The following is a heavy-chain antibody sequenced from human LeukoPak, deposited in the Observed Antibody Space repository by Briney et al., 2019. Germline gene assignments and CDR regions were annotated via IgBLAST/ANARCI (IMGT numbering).Heavy chain of an antibody. CDR3: ARLGLYDSSGYYYV. J-gene: IGHJ1*01. CDR1: GYSISSGYY. D-gene: IGHD3-22*01. Sequence: SETLSLTCTVSGYSISSGYYWGWIRQPPGKGLEWIGSIYHSGSTYYNPSLKSRLTISTDKSKNQFSLKLSSVTAADTAVYYCARLGLYDSSGYYYVWGQGTLVTVSS. CDR2: IYHSGST. V-gene: IGHV4-38-2*02.